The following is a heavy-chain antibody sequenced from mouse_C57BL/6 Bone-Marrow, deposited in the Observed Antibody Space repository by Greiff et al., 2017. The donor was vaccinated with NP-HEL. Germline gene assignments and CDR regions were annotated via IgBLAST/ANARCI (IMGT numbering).Heavy chain of an antibody. D-gene: IGHD1-1*01. Sequence: VHVKQSGAELVRPGASVKLSCTASGFNIKDDYMHWVKQRPEQGLEWIGWIDPENGDTEYASKFQGKATITADTSSNTAYLQLSSLTSEDTAVYYCTTEGTVVATDFDVWGTGTTVTVSS. CDR1: GFNIKDDY. J-gene: IGHJ1*03. CDR3: TTEGTVVATDFDV. CDR2: IDPENGDT. V-gene: IGHV14-4*01.